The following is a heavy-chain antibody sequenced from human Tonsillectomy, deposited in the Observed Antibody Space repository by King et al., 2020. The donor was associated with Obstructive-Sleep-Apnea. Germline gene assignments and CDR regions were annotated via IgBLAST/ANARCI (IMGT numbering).Heavy chain of an antibody. D-gene: IGHD5-12*01. CDR2: IDPYSGDT. J-gene: IGHJ4*02. V-gene: IGHV1-2*02. Sequence: QLVQSGAEVKKPGASVKVSCKTSGYTFTGYYIYWVRQAPGQGLECMGWIDPYSGDTNYAQNFQGRVTMTRDTSISTAYMELNRLRFDDTAVYYCARDRVVATITLPFDYWGQGTLVTVSS. CDR1: GYTFTGYY. CDR3: ARDRVVATITLPFDY.